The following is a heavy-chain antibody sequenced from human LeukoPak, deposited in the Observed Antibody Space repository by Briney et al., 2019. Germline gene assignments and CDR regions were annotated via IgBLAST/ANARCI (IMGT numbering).Heavy chain of an antibody. J-gene: IGHJ3*01. D-gene: IGHD3-10*01. CDR2: IYYRSTWYS. CDR1: GDSVSKKSAG. Sequence: SQTLSLTCAISGDSVSKKSAGWNWIRQSPSRGLEWLGRIYYRSTWYSDFLTSRITISPDTYKNQFSLHLDSVTPEDTAVYYCARGGLVRGSIDSLIAFDFWGQGTVVTVSS. CDR3: ARGGLVRGSIDSLIAFDF. V-gene: IGHV6-1*01.